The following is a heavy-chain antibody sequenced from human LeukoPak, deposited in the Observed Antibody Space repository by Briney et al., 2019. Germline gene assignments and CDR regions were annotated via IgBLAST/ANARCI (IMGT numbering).Heavy chain of an antibody. Sequence: PSETLSLTCTVSGGSISSYYWSWIRQPAGKGLEWIGRFYTSGSPNYNPSHKSRVTMSLDTSKNQFSLKLSSVTAADTAVYYCARDRTVVPAANYWYFDLWGRGTLVTVSS. D-gene: IGHD2-2*01. J-gene: IGHJ2*01. CDR1: GGSISSYY. V-gene: IGHV4-4*07. CDR3: ARDRTVVPAANYWYFDL. CDR2: FYTSGSP.